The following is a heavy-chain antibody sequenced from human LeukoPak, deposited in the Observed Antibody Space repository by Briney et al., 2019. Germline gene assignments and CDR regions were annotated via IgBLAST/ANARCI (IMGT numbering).Heavy chain of an antibody. D-gene: IGHD1-26*01. CDR3: ATVYTAWELLPGAFDI. CDR1: GYTLTELS. Sequence: GASVKVSCKVSGYTLTELSMHWVRQAPGKGLEWMGGFDPEDGETIYAQKFQGRVTMTEDTSTDTAYMELSSLRSEDTAVYYCATVYTAWELLPGAFDIWGQGTMVTVSS. V-gene: IGHV1-24*01. J-gene: IGHJ3*02. CDR2: FDPEDGET.